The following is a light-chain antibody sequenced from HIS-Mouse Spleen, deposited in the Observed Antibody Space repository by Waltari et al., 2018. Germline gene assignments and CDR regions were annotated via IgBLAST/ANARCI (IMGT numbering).Light chain of an antibody. CDR1: QGISSA. V-gene: IGKV1-13*02. Sequence: AIQLTQSPSSLSASAGDRVTITCRASQGISSALAWYQQKPVKAPKLLIYDASSLESGVPSRFSGSGSGTDFTLTISSLQPEDFATYYCQQFNSYPPRWAFGQGTRLEIK. J-gene: IGKJ5*01. CDR3: QQFNSYPPRWA. CDR2: DAS.